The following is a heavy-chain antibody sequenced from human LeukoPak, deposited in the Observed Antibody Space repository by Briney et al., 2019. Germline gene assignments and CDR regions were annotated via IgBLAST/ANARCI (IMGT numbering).Heavy chain of an antibody. D-gene: IGHD3-16*01. V-gene: IGHV3-23*01. J-gene: IGHJ4*02. CDR1: GFTFSNYA. CDR3: ARASWVSSADAVR. CDR2: LRGDGET. Sequence: GGSLRLSCAASGFTFSNYAMNWVRQAPARGPEWVSSLRGDGETFYADSVRGRFTLSRDDSRNTVYLQLNNLRVEDTAIYYCARASWVSSADAVRWGQGTQVTVSS.